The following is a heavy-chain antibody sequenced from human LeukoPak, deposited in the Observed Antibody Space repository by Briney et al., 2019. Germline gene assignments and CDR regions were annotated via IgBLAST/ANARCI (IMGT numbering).Heavy chain of an antibody. CDR2: IYYSGST. V-gene: IGHV4-39*01. Sequence: SETLSLTCTVSGGSISSSSYYWGWIRQPPGKGLEWIGSIYYSGSTYYNPSLKSRVTISVDTSKNQFSLKLSSVTAADTAVYYCASFVEDTAIHAFDILGQGTMVTVSS. CDR1: GGSISSSSYY. CDR3: ASFVEDTAIHAFDI. J-gene: IGHJ3*02. D-gene: IGHD5-18*01.